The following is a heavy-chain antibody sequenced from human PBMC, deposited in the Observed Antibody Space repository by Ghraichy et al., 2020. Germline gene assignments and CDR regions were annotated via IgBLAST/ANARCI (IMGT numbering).Heavy chain of an antibody. Sequence: GGSLRLSCAASGFTFSNYAMTWVRQAPGKGLEWVSAISGSGGSTYYADSVKGRFTISRDISKNTLYLQMNSLRAEDMAVYYCARPTGGLVAWYFDYWGQGTLVTVSS. CDR3: ARPTGGLVAWYFDY. J-gene: IGHJ4*02. D-gene: IGHD3/OR15-3a*01. V-gene: IGHV3-23*01. CDR2: ISGSGGST. CDR1: GFTFSNYA.